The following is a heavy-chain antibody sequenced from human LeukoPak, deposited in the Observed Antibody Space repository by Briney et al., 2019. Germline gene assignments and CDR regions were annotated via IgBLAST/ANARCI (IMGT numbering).Heavy chain of an antibody. J-gene: IGHJ4*02. V-gene: IGHV3-43*01. CDR3: AKDMDYSGSYPAPIDY. CDR2: ISWDGGST. Sequence: PGGSLRLSCAASGFTFDDYTMHWVRQAPGKGLEWVSLISWDGGSTYYADSVKGRFTISRDNSKNSLYLQMNSLRTEDTAFYYCAKDMDYSGSYPAPIDYWGQGTLVTVSS. CDR1: GFTFDDYT. D-gene: IGHD1-26*01.